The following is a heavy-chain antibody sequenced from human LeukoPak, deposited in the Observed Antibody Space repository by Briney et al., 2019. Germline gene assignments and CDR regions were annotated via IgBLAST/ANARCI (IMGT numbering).Heavy chain of an antibody. CDR2: INPNSGGT. CDR3: ARGEDGYNPSDAFDI. J-gene: IGHJ3*02. CDR1: GYTFTGYY. V-gene: IGHV1-2*02. Sequence: ASVKVSCKASGYTFTGYYMHWVRQAPGQGLEWMGWINPNSGGTNYAQKFQGRVTMTRDTSISTAYMELSRLRSDDTAVYYCARGEDGYNPSDAFDIWGQGTMVTVSS. D-gene: IGHD5-24*01.